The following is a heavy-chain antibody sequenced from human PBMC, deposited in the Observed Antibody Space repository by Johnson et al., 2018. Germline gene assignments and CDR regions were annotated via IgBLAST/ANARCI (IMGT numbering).Heavy chain of an antibody. CDR2: ISWDGGST. V-gene: IGHV3-43D*03. CDR3: AKISVPYYYGSGSYSYYNMDV. J-gene: IGHJ6*03. D-gene: IGHD3-10*01. CDR1: GFTFDDYA. Sequence: VQLVESGGGVVRPGGSLRLSCAASGFTFDDYAMHWVRQAPGKGLAWVSLISWDGGSTYYADSVKGRFTISRDNSKNSLYLQMNSLRAEDTALYYCAKISVPYYYGSGSYSYYNMDVWGKGTTVTVSS.